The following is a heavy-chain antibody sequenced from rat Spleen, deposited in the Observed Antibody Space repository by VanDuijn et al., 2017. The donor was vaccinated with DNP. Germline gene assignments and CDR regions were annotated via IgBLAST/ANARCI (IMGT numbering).Heavy chain of an antibody. CDR3: TTGLGTWFPY. V-gene: IGHV5-27*01. CDR1: GFIFSNYW. Sequence: EVQLVESGGGLVQPGRSLKLSCVASGFIFSNYWMTWVRQAPTKGLEWVAYISAGGVTTYYRDSVKGRFTISRQNANTTLYLQMDSLRAEDTATYYCTTGLGTWFPYWGQGTLVTVSS. J-gene: IGHJ3*01. D-gene: IGHD4-6*01. CDR2: ISAGGVTT.